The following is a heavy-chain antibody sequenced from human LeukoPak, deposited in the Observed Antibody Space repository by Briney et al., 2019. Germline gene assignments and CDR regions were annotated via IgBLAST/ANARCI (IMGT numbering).Heavy chain of an antibody. CDR2: ISSSGSTK. Sequence: AGSLRLSCAASGFTFSSYEMNWVRQAPGKGLEWVAYISSSGSTKYYVDSVKGRFTISRDNAKNSLYLQMNSLRAEDTAVYYCARDGDLAPDVPFDYWGQGTLVTVPS. D-gene: IGHD7-27*01. CDR1: GFTFSSYE. J-gene: IGHJ4*02. CDR3: ARDGDLAPDVPFDY. V-gene: IGHV3-48*03.